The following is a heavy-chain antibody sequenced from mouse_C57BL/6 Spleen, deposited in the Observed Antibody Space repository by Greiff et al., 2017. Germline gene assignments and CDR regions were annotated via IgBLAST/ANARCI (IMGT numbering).Heavy chain of an antibody. Sequence: VQLQQSGAELVRPGASVKLSCTASGFNIKDDYMHWVKQRPEQGLEWIGWLDPENGDTEYASKFQGKATITADTSSNTAYLQLSSLTSEDTAVYYCTGAYYGSSPRFAYWGQGTLVTVSA. CDR1: GFNIKDDY. D-gene: IGHD1-1*01. CDR3: TGAYYGSSPRFAY. J-gene: IGHJ3*01. V-gene: IGHV14-4*01. CDR2: LDPENGDT.